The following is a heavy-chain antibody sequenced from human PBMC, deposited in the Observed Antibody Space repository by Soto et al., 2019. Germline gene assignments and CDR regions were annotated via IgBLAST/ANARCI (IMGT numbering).Heavy chain of an antibody. CDR1: GFTVSSNY. CDR3: TKDVADCGGDCFSGFDS. J-gene: IGHJ4*02. D-gene: IGHD2-21*02. CDR2: MTGSGGST. Sequence: PGGSLRLSCAASGFTVSSNYMSWVRRAPGKGLEWVSTMTGSGGSTYYADSVKGRFTISRDTSKNTVYLHMNSLRAEDTAVYYCTKDVADCGGDCFSGFDSWGQGTLVTVSS. V-gene: IGHV3-23*01.